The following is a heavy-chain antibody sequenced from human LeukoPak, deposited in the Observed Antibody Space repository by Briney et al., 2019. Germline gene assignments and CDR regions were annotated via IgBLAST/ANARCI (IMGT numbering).Heavy chain of an antibody. V-gene: IGHV3-66*02. CDR2: IYSGGNT. J-gene: IGHJ4*02. Sequence: GGSLRLSCTTSGLTVSRNYMSWVRQAPGKGLEWVSVIYSGGNTYYADSVKGRFTISRDNSKNTLYLRMNSLRAEDTAVYYCARDKDDSSGHYFGYWGQGTLVTVSS. CDR3: ARDKDDSSGHYFGY. D-gene: IGHD3-22*01. CDR1: GLTVSRNY.